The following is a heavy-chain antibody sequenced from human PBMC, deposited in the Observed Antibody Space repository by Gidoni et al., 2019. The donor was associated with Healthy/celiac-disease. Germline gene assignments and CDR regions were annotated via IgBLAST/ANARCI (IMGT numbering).Heavy chain of an antibody. D-gene: IGHD4-17*01. Sequence: QLQLQQRGAGLLMPSETLSLTCAVYGGSFSGYYWSWFRQPPGKGLEWIGEINHSGSTNYNPSLKSRVTISVDTSKNQFSLKLSSVTAADTAVYYCAGRGTTVTTSLIPHWGQGTLVTVSS. J-gene: IGHJ1*01. V-gene: IGHV4-34*01. CDR1: GGSFSGYY. CDR2: INHSGST. CDR3: AGRGTTVTTSLIPH.